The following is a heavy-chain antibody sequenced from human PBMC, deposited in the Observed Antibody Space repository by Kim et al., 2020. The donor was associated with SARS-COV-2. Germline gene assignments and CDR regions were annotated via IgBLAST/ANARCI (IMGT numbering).Heavy chain of an antibody. V-gene: IGHV3-9*01. J-gene: IGHJ3*02. CDR3: AKSVGSGSSNAFDI. D-gene: IGHD3-10*01. Sequence: YADFVKGRFTVSRDNAKNPLYLQMDRLRPGDTAIYYCAKSVGSGSSNAFDIWGRGTLVTVSS.